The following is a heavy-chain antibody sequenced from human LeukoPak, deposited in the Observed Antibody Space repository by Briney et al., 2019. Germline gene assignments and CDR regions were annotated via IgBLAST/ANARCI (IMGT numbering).Heavy chain of an antibody. V-gene: IGHV1-2*02. D-gene: IGHD4-17*01. CDR2: INPNNGGT. J-gene: IGHJ6*03. CDR3: VSSRGCGDYVPPRDNYYFMDV. CDR1: AYTFTGYF. Sequence: ASVKVSCKASAYTFTGYFIHWVRQAPGQGLEWMGWINPNNGGTNYAQRFQARVTMTRDTSISTAYMELSRLRSDDTAIYYCVSSRGCGDYVPPRDNYYFMDVWGKGTTVIVSS.